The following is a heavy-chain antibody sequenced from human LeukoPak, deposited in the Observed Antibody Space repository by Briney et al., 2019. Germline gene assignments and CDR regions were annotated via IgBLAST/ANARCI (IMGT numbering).Heavy chain of an antibody. CDR3: ANLGGVGATWSYFDY. CDR1: GFTFSSYA. Sequence: GGSLRLSCAASGFTFSSYAMSWVRQAPGKGLEWVSAISGSGGSTYYADSVEGRFTISRDNSKNTLYLQMNSLRAEDTAVYYCANLGGVGATWSYFDYWGQGTLATVSS. V-gene: IGHV3-23*01. CDR2: ISGSGGST. D-gene: IGHD1-26*01. J-gene: IGHJ4*02.